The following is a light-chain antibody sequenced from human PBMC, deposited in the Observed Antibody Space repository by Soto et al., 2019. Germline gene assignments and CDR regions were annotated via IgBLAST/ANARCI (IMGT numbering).Light chain of an antibody. V-gene: IGKV1-17*01. CDR3: QQYNSYWT. CDR1: QDIRND. CDR2: AAS. J-gene: IGKJ1*01. Sequence: DIQVTESRCSRPAAVAGRVTITCRASQDIRNDLSWYQQKPGQAPKRLIYAASTLQSGVPSRFSGSGSGTEFTLTISSLQPDDFATYYCQQYNSYWTFGQGTKVDI.